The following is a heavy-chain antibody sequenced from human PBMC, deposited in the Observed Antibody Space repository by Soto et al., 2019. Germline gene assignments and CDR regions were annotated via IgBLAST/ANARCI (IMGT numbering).Heavy chain of an antibody. J-gene: IGHJ3*02. D-gene: IGHD3-22*01. CDR2: ISYDGSNK. V-gene: IGHV3-30-3*01. Sequence: QVQLVESGGGVVQPGRSLRLSCAASGFTFSSYAMHWVRQAPGKGLEWVAVISYDGSNKYYADSVKGRFTISRDNSKDTLYLQMNSLRAEDTAVYYCASTYGGDDRSGYDDAFDIWGQGTMVTVSS. CDR3: ASTYGGDDRSGYDDAFDI. CDR1: GFTFSSYA.